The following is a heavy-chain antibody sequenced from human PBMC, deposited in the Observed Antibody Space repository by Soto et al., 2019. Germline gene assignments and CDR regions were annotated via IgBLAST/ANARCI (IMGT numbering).Heavy chain of an antibody. V-gene: IGHV5-51*01. Sequence: GESLKISCKGSGYSFTSYWIGWVRQMPGKGLEWMGIIYPGDSDTRCSPSFQGQVTISADKSISTAYLQWSSLKASDTAMYYCATLTADIAAAGTYYMDVWGKGTTVTVSS. CDR1: GYSFTSYW. CDR3: ATLTADIAAAGTYYMDV. CDR2: IYPGDSDT. D-gene: IGHD6-13*01. J-gene: IGHJ6*03.